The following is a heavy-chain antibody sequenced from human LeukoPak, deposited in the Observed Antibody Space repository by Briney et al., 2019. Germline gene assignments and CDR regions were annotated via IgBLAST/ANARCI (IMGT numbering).Heavy chain of an antibody. Sequence: PSETLSLTCTVSGGSISSGDYYWSWIRQPPGKGLEWFGYIYYSGSTYYNPSLKSRVTISVDTSKNQFSLKLSSVTAADTAVYYCARVAVAGTKDCWGQGTLVTVSS. CDR1: GGSISSGDYY. CDR2: IYYSGST. CDR3: ARVAVAGTKDC. V-gene: IGHV4-30-4*08. J-gene: IGHJ4*02. D-gene: IGHD6-19*01.